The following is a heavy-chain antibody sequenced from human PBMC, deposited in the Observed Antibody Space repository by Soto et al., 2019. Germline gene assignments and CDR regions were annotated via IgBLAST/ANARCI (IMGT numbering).Heavy chain of an antibody. D-gene: IGHD3-3*01. Sequence: VSVKVYCKASGYTFSSYYMHLVRQAPGQGLEWMGIINPSGGSTSYAQKFQGRVTMTRDTSTSTVYMELSSLRSEDTAVYYCARDVSSGSSPFWSDQPAYNWFDPWGQGTLVTVSS. CDR2: INPSGGST. CDR3: ARDVSSGSSPFWSDQPAYNWFDP. V-gene: IGHV1-46*03. CDR1: GYTFSSYY. J-gene: IGHJ5*02.